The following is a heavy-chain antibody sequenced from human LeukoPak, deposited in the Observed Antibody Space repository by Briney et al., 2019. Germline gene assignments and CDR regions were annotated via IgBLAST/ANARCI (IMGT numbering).Heavy chain of an antibody. CDR2: ISSDGSNK. Sequence: GGSLRLSCAASGFTFSRFAMHWVRQAPGKGLDWVAVISSDGSNKYYADSVRGRFTMSRDNSNNIVYLEMTSLETEDTAMYYCARDALYWAYENNEYLDYWGQGSLVTISS. D-gene: IGHD2-8*02. V-gene: IGHV3-30-3*01. J-gene: IGHJ4*02. CDR3: ARDALYWAYENNEYLDY. CDR1: GFTFSRFA.